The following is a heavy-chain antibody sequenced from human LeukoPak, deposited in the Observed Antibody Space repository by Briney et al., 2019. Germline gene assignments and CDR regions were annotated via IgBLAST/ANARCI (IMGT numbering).Heavy chain of an antibody. D-gene: IGHD7-27*01. V-gene: IGHV1-8*02. Sequence: ASVKVSCKASGYTFTSYDINWVRQAPGQGLEWMGWMNPNSGNTGYAQRFQGRLTLTRDTSISTAYMEPSGLRSDDTAVYYCARNVAKTGDFFYWGQGTLVTVSS. CDR1: GYTFTSYD. CDR3: ARNVAKTGDFFY. J-gene: IGHJ4*02. CDR2: MNPNSGNT.